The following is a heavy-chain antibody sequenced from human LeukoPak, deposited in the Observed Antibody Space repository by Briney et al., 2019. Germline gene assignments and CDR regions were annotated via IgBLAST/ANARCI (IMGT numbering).Heavy chain of an antibody. CDR2: LWSDESIK. J-gene: IGHJ4*02. CDR1: GLSFSDSG. Sequence: GGSLRLSCAVSGLSFSDSGMHWVLQAPGKGLEWVAVLWSDESIKYYADPVKGRFTISRHNSKKTVWLQMDSLTVEDTALYYCATEWPDGTYSYFHHWGQGTLVIVSS. V-gene: IGHV3-33*08. CDR3: ATEWPDGTYSYFHH. D-gene: IGHD1-26*01.